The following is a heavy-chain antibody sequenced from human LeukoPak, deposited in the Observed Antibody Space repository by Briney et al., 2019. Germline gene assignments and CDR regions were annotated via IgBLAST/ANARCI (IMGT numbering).Heavy chain of an antibody. CDR1: GFTFSNAW. V-gene: IGHV3-15*01. CDR2: IKSKVNGETI. D-gene: IGHD3-16*01. J-gene: IGHJ6*03. CDR3: AKGLRTGVGPYMGYHYYMDV. Sequence: GRSLRLSCAASGFTFSNAWMKWVRQAPGKGLDWVGRIKSKVNGETIEYAAPVKGRFTISRDDSKSTVYLQMNSLRDEDKGVYFCAKGLRTGVGPYMGYHYYMDVWGKGATVAVSS.